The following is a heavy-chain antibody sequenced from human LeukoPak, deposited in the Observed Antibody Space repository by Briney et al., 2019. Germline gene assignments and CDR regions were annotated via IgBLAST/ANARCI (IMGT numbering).Heavy chain of an antibody. CDR1: GYTFTGYY. D-gene: IGHD3-9*01. CDR2: INPNSGGT. Sequence: ASVKVSCKASGYTFTGYYMHWVRQAPGHGLEWMGWINPNSGGTNYAQKFQGRVAMTRDTSISTAYMELRRLRSDDTAVYYCARGGGDYDILTGLIDAFDIWGQGTMVTVSS. V-gene: IGHV1-2*02. CDR3: ARGGGDYDILTGLIDAFDI. J-gene: IGHJ3*02.